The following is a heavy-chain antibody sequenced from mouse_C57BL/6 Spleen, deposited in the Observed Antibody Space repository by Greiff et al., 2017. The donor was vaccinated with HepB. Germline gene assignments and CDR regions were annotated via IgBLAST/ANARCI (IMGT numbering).Heavy chain of an antibody. V-gene: IGHV3-1*01. CDR3: ARGGVTPFDY. CDR1: GYSITSGYD. J-gene: IGHJ2*01. CDR2: ISYSGST. Sequence: VQLKESGPGMVKPSQSLSLTCTVTGYSITSGYDWHWIRHFPGNKLEWMGYISYSGSTNYNPSLKSRISITHDTSKNHFFLKLNSVTTEDTATYYCARGGVTPFDYWGQGTTLTVSS. D-gene: IGHD2-2*01.